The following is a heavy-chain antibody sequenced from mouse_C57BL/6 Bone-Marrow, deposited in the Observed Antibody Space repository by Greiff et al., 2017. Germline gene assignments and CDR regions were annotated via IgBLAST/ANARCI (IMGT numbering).Heavy chain of an antibody. V-gene: IGHV1-59*01. CDR2: IDPSDSYT. D-gene: IGHD1-1*01. J-gene: IGHJ3*01. Sequence: QVQLQQPGAELVRPGTSVKLSCKASGYTFTSYWMHWVKQRPGQGLEWIGVIDPSDSYTNYNQKFKGKATLTVDTSSSTAYMQLSSLTSEDSAVYYCARWHYYGSTLFAYWGQGTLVTVSA. CDR3: ARWHYYGSTLFAY. CDR1: GYTFTSYW.